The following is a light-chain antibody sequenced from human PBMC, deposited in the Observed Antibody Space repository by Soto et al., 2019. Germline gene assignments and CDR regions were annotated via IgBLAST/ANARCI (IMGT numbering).Light chain of an antibody. CDR1: SGFVGSFSL. CDR2: EVS. J-gene: IGLJ1*01. Sequence: QSVLAQPASVSGSPGQSITISCTGTSGFVGSFSLVSWYQQHPGKAPKVMIYEVSDRPSGISSRFSGSKSGNTASLTISGLQTEDEADYYCSSYTSSSTLFGTGTKVTVL. CDR3: SSYTSSSTL. V-gene: IGLV2-14*02.